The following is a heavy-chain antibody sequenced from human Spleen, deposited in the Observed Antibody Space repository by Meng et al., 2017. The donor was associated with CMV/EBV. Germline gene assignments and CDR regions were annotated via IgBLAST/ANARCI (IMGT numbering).Heavy chain of an antibody. CDR3: VRGYNSFDS. V-gene: IGHV3-72*01. D-gene: IGHD1-1*01. Sequence: SCAASGLIFSDHYLDWVRQTPGKGLEWVGRSRNKANRYTTEYAASVKGRFTVSRDESKNSLYLQMNSLKTEDTAVYYCVRGYNSFDSWGQGTLVTVSS. CDR2: SRNKANRYTT. CDR1: GLIFSDHY. J-gene: IGHJ4*02.